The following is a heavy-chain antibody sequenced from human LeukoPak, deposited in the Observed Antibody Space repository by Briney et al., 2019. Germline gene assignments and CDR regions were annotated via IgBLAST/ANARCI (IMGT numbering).Heavy chain of an antibody. V-gene: IGHV4-39*07. Sequence: SETLSLTCTVSGGSISSSSYYWGWIRQPPGKGLEWIGSIYYSGSTYYNPSLKSRVTISVDTSKNQFSLKLGSVTAADTAVYYCAKVMRYCSGGSCRGPFVFDYWGQGTLVTVSS. J-gene: IGHJ4*02. CDR3: AKVMRYCSGGSCRGPFVFDY. CDR2: IYYSGST. CDR1: GGSISSSSYY. D-gene: IGHD2-15*01.